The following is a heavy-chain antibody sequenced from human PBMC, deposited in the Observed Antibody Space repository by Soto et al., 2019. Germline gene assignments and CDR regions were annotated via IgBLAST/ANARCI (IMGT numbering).Heavy chain of an antibody. V-gene: IGHV3-30*18. CDR2: ISYDGSNK. CDR3: AKDGSTVTSLYYYYGMDV. J-gene: IGHJ6*02. CDR1: GFTFSSYG. D-gene: IGHD4-4*01. Sequence: SGGSLRLSCAASGFTFSSYGMHWVRQAPGKGLEWVAVISYDGSNKYYADSVKGRFTISRDNSKNTLYLQMNSLRAEDTAVYYCAKDGSTVTSLYYYYGMDVWGQGTTVTVSS.